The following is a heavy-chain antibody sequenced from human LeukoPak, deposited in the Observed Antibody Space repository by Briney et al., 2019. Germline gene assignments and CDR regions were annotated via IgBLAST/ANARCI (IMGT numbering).Heavy chain of an antibody. J-gene: IGHJ5*01. CDR2: NYHSGST. V-gene: IGHV4-4*02. CDR3: TRLVGYCSSTSCYNWFDS. Sequence: SETLSLTCAVSGGSISSSNWWSCVRPPPGKGLEWIGENYHSGSTNYTQSLKSRVTISVDKSKNQFYLKLSSVTAADTAVYYCTRLVGYCSSTSCYNWFDSWGQGTLVTVSS. CDR1: GGSISSSNW. D-gene: IGHD2-2*01.